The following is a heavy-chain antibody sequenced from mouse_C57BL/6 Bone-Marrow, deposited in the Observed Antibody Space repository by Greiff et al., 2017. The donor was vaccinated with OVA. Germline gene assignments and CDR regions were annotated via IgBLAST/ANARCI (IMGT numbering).Heavy chain of an antibody. CDR2: ISSGGDYI. V-gene: IGHV5-9-1*02. Sequence: EVQGVESGAGLVKPGGSLKLSCAASGFTFSSYAMSWVRQTPEKRLEWVAYISSGGDYIYYADTVKGRFTISRDNSRNTLYLQMSSLKSEDTAMYYCTRERVTSTYYYAMDYWGQGTSVTVSS. D-gene: IGHD6-1*01. CDR1: GFTFSSYA. J-gene: IGHJ4*01. CDR3: TRERVTSTYYYAMDY.